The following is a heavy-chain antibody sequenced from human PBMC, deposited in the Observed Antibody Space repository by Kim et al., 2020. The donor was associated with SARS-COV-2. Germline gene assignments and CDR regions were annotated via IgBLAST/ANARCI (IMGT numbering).Heavy chain of an antibody. CDR1: GGSFSGYY. D-gene: IGHD6-19*01. CDR3: ARAYSSGWYGRYYFDY. Sequence: SETLSLTCAVYGGSFSGYYWSWIRQPPGKGLEWIGEINHSGSTNYNPSLKSRVTISVDTSKNQFSLKLSSVTAADTAVYYCARAYSSGWYGRYYFDYWGQGTLVTVSS. J-gene: IGHJ4*02. CDR2: INHSGST. V-gene: IGHV4-34*01.